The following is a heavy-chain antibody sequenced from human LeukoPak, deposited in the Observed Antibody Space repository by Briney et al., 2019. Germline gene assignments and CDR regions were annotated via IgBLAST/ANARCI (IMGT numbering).Heavy chain of an antibody. CDR2: INPSGGST. V-gene: IGHV1-46*01. Sequence: GASVKVSCKASGYTFTSYYMHWVRQAPGQGLEWMGIINPSGGSTNYAQKFQGRVTMTRDTSTSTVYMELSSLRSEDTAVYYCARGEGEKVVILSADFDYWGQGTLVTVSS. CDR1: GYTFTSYY. CDR3: ARGEGEKVVILSADFDY. J-gene: IGHJ4*02. D-gene: IGHD2/OR15-2a*01.